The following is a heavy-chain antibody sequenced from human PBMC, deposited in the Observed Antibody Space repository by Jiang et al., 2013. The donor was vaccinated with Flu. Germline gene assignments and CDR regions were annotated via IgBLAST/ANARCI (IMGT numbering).Heavy chain of an antibody. Sequence: VQLLESGGGLVQPGGSLRLSCAASGFTVSSNYMSWVRQAPGKGLEWVSVIYSGGSTYYADSVKGRFTISRHNSKNTLYLQMNSLRAEDTAVYYCARVEVLRYYNWFDPWGQGTLVTVSS. CDR1: GFTVSSNY. D-gene: IGHD3-9*01. CDR3: ARVEVLRYYNWFDP. CDR2: IYSGGST. V-gene: IGHV3-53*04. J-gene: IGHJ5*02.